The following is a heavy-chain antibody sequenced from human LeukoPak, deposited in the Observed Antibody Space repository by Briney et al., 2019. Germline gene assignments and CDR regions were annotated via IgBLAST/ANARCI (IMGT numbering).Heavy chain of an antibody. CDR3: ARDASPRAARSDY. V-gene: IGHV1-2*02. J-gene: IGHJ4*02. CDR1: GYTFTDYY. CDR2: ITPNSGGT. D-gene: IGHD6-6*01. Sequence: ASVKVSCKASGYTFTDYYMHWVRQAPGQGLEWMGWITPNSGGTNYAQKFQGRVTMTRDTSISTAYMELSGLTSDDTAVYYCARDASPRAARSDYWGQGTLVTVSS.